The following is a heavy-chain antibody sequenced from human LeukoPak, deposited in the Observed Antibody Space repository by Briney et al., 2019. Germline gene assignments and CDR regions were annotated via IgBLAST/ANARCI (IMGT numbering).Heavy chain of an antibody. CDR1: GGSISSGGYS. V-gene: IGHV4-30-2*01. D-gene: IGHD3-3*01. J-gene: IGHJ3*02. Sequence: SQTLSLTCAVSGGSISSGGYSWSWIRQPPGKGLEWIGYIYHSGSTYYNPSLKSRVTISVDRSKNQFSLKLSSVTAADTAVYYCASRITIFGVVRNAFDIWGQGTMVTVSS. CDR2: IYHSGST. CDR3: ASRITIFGVVRNAFDI.